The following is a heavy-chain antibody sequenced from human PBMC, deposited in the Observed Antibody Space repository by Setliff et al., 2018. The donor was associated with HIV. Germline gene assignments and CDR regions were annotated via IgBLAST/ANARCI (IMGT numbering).Heavy chain of an antibody. D-gene: IGHD3-3*01. CDR2: IYYSGST. Sequence: SETLSLTCSVSRGSISSGGYYWGWIRQPPGKGLEWIGSIYYSGSTYYNPSLNSRVTISVDTSKNQFSLKLSSVTAADTAVYYCARGLSIFGVATPGFYSFMDVWGKGTTVTVSS. CDR3: ARGLSIFGVATPGFYSFMDV. V-gene: IGHV4-39*07. J-gene: IGHJ6*03. CDR1: RGSISSGGYY.